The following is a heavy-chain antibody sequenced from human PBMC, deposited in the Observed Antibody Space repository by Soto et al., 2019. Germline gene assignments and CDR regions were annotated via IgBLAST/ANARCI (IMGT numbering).Heavy chain of an antibody. CDR3: ARVRAQYYYDSSGSTDAFDI. D-gene: IGHD3-22*01. Sequence: SVKVSGKASGGTFSSYAISWVRQAPGQGLEWMGGIIPIFGTANYAQKFQGRATITGDKSTSTAYMKLSRLRSEDTGVHYCARVRAQYYYDSSGSTDAFDIWGQGTMVTVSS. CDR1: GGTFSSYA. CDR2: IIPIFGTA. V-gene: IGHV1-69*06. J-gene: IGHJ3*02.